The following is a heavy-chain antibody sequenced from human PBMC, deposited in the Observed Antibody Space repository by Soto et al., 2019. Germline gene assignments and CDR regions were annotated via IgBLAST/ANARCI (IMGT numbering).Heavy chain of an antibody. CDR2: ISGSGGST. V-gene: IGHV3-23*01. Sequence: EVQLLESGGGLVQPGGSLRLSCAASGFTFSSYAMSWVRQAPGKGLEWVSAISGSGGSTYYADSVKGRFTISRDNSKNTLYLQMYSLRAEDTAVYYCAKVGRSSSSWLGWGQGTLVTVSS. J-gene: IGHJ4*02. D-gene: IGHD6-13*01. CDR1: GFTFSSYA. CDR3: AKVGRSSSSWLG.